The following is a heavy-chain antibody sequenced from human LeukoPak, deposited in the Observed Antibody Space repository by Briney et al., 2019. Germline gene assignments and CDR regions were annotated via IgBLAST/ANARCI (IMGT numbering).Heavy chain of an antibody. CDR3: ARDHIAAAGTSDY. V-gene: IGHV3-21*01. J-gene: IGHJ4*02. CDR1: GFTFSSYS. CDR2: ISSSSSYI. D-gene: IGHD6-13*01. Sequence: GGSLRLSCAASGFTFSSYSMNWVRQAPGKGLEWVSSISSSSSYIYYADSVKGRFTISRDNAKNSLYLQTNSLRVGDTAVYYCARDHIAAAGTSDYWGQGTLVSVSS.